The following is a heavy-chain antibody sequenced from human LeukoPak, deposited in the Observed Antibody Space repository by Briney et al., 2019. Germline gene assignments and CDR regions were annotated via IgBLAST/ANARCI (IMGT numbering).Heavy chain of an antibody. CDR1: GFTFSNYN. J-gene: IGHJ4*02. CDR2: ISSSSYI. V-gene: IGHV3-21*01. CDR3: ARDLMGWDLHYFDY. Sequence: GGSLRLSCAASGFTFSNYNMNWVRQAPGKGLEWVSSISSSSYIHYADSVKGRFTISRDNAKNSLYLQMHSLRAEDTAVYYCARDLMGWDLHYFDYWGQGTLVTVSS. D-gene: IGHD1-26*01.